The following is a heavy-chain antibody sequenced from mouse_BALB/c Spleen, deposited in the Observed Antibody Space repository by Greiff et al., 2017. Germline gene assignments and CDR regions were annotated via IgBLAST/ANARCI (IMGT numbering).Heavy chain of an antibody. Sequence: QVQLQQSGPELVKPGASVKISCKASGYAFSSSWMNWVKQRPGQGLEWIGRIYPGDGDTNYNGKFKGKATLTADKSSSTAYMQLSSLTSVDSAVYYCARGSALDYWGQGTTLTVSS. CDR2: IYPGDGDT. CDR1: GYAFSSSW. J-gene: IGHJ2*01. V-gene: IGHV1-82*01. CDR3: ARGSALDY. D-gene: IGHD3-1*01.